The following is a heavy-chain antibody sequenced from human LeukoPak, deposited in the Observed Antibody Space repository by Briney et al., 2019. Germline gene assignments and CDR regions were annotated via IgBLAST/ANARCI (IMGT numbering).Heavy chain of an antibody. J-gene: IGHJ6*02. CDR2: ISAHNGNT. Sequence: ASVKVSCKASGYTFTSYGISWVRQAPGQGLEWMGWISAHNGNTNYAQKLQGRVTMTTDTSTSTAYMELRSLRSDGTAVYYCARDRVPAAIVYYYYGMDVWGQGTTVTVSS. CDR1: GYTFTSYG. V-gene: IGHV1-18*01. D-gene: IGHD2-2*02. CDR3: ARDRVPAAIVYYYYGMDV.